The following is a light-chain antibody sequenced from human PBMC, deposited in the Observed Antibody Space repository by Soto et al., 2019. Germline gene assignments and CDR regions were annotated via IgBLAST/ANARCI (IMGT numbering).Light chain of an antibody. CDR1: QDIRRW. J-gene: IGKJ2*01. Sequence: DIQMSQSPSSVSASVGDTVIITCRASQDIRRWLTWYQQKPGKAPKLLIYGASTLHTGVPSRFSGRGSGTDFTHTITSLQAEDFATYSCQQAHSFPYTFGQGTKLDI. V-gene: IGKV1D-12*01. CDR2: GAS. CDR3: QQAHSFPYT.